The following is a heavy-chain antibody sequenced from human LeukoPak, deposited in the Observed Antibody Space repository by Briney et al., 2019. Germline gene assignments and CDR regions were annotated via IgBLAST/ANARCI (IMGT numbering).Heavy chain of an antibody. V-gene: IGHV3-48*04. J-gene: IGHJ4*02. Sequence: GGSLRLSCAASGFTFSTYSMNWVRQAPGKGLEWVSYISSRSGTIYYADSVKGRFIISRDNAKNSLYLQMNSLRAEDTAVYYCAKDSVAYCGGDCYSLFDYWGQGTLVTVSS. D-gene: IGHD2-21*01. CDR3: AKDSVAYCGGDCYSLFDY. CDR2: ISSRSGTI. CDR1: GFTFSTYS.